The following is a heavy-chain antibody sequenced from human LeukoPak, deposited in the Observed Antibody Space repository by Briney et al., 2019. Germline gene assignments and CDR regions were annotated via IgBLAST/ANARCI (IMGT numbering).Heavy chain of an antibody. CDR3: ARGAPDYGEGDAFDI. CDR1: GFTFTSYG. Sequence: GASVKVSCKASGFTFTSYGISWVRQAPGQGLEWLGWIITYNGHTNYAQKLQGRVTMTIDTSTSTAYMDLRSLRSDDTAVYYCARGAPDYGEGDAFDIWGQGTMVTVSS. CDR2: IITYNGHT. V-gene: IGHV1-18*01. D-gene: IGHD4-17*01. J-gene: IGHJ3*02.